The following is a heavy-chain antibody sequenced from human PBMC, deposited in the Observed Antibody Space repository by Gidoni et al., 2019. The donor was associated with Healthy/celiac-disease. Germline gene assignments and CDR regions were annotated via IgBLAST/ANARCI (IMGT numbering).Heavy chain of an antibody. V-gene: IGHV3-30*18. J-gene: IGHJ4*02. CDR2: ISYDGSNK. CDR1: GFTFSSYG. D-gene: IGHD6-13*01. CDR3: AKLGQQLG. Sequence: QVQLVESGGGVVQPGSSLRLSCAASGFTFSSYGMHWVRQAPGQGLEWVAVISYDGSNKYYADSVKGRFTISRDNSKNTLYLQMNSLRAEDTAVYYCAKLGQQLGWGQGTLVTVSS.